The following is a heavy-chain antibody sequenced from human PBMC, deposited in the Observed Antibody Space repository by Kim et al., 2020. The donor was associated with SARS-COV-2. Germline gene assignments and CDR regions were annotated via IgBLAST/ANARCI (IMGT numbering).Heavy chain of an antibody. CDR3: ARGTGFELYRQNDYGDYGGNWFDP. CDR1: GYSFTSYW. Sequence: GESLKISCKGSGYSFTSYWISWVRQMPGKGLEWMGRIDPSDSYTNYSPSSQGHVTISADKSISTAYLQWSSLKASDTAMYYCARGTGFELYRQNDYGDYGGNWFDPWGQGTLVTVSS. D-gene: IGHD4-17*01. V-gene: IGHV5-10-1*01. CDR2: IDPSDSYT. J-gene: IGHJ5*02.